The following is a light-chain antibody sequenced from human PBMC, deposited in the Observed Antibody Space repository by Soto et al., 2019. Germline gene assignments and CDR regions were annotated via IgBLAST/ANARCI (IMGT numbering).Light chain of an antibody. Sequence: DIQMPQSPSSLSASVGDRVTITCQASQDISNNLHWYQVKPGKAPKRLIYDASNLETGVPSRFSGSGSGTDFTFTINSLQPEDVETYYCQQYDDLPRTFGQGTKMQIK. CDR2: DAS. CDR3: QQYDDLPRT. V-gene: IGKV1-33*01. CDR1: QDISNN. J-gene: IGKJ2*01.